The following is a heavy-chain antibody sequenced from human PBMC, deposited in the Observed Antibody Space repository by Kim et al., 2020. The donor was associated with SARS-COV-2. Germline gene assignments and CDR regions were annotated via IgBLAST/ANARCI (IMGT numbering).Heavy chain of an antibody. J-gene: IGHJ4*02. CDR2: MYYTGST. V-gene: IGHV4-59*13. D-gene: IGHD3-9*01. Sequence: SETLSLTCTASGVSINSYYWSWIRQPPGDGLEWIGYMYYTGSTNYNPSCQRRVTISVDTSREQFSLLVASVITADTAVYFCARGSGGTRPNFYFWGQGILVTVSS. CDR3: ARGSGGTRPNFYF. CDR1: GVSINSYY.